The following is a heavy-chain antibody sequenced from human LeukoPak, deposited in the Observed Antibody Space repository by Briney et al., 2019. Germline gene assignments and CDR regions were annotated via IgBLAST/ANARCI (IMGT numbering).Heavy chain of an antibody. CDR3: VRSPTYYNMDV. Sequence: GGSLRLSCAASGFTSGNYVIHWVRQAPGKGLEWLAVISYDGTNKYYADSVKGRFTISRDHSQSTVDLQMNTLRGADTAVYYCVRSPTYYNMDVWGKGTTVTVS. J-gene: IGHJ6*03. CDR2: ISYDGTNK. CDR1: GFTSGNYV. V-gene: IGHV3-30-3*01.